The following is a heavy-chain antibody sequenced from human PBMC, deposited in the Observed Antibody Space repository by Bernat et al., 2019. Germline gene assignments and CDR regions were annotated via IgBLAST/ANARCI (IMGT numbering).Heavy chain of an antibody. J-gene: IGHJ3*02. CDR1: GFSLSTSGMC. D-gene: IGHD3-22*01. V-gene: IGHV2-70*01. CDR3: ARTPYYDSSGLNDAFDI. CDR2: IDWDDDK. Sequence: QVTLRESGPALVKPTQTLTLTCTFSGFSLSTSGMCVSWIRQPPGKALEWLALIDWDDDKYYSTSLKTRLTISKDTSKNQVVLTMTNMDPVDTATYSCARTPYYDSSGLNDAFDIWGQGTMVTVSS.